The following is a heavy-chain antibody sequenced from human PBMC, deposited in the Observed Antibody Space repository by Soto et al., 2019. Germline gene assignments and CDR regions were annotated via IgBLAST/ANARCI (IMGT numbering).Heavy chain of an antibody. CDR1: GFIFSNYG. Sequence: QVQLVESGGGVVQPGRSLRLSCAASGFIFSNYGMNWVRQAPGKGLEWVAVIWYDGSNKYYADSVKGRFTISRDNSKNTLYLQMSSLRVEDTAVYYCARGRGHNYGEVDYWGQGSLLTVSS. CDR3: ARGRGHNYGEVDY. CDR2: IWYDGSNK. V-gene: IGHV3-33*01. J-gene: IGHJ4*02. D-gene: IGHD5-18*01.